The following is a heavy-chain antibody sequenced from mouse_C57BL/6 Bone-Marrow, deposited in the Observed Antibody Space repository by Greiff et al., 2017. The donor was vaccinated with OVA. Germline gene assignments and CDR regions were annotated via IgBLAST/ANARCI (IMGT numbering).Heavy chain of an antibody. V-gene: IGHV14-3*01. D-gene: IGHD1-1*01. J-gene: IGHJ4*01. CDR1: GFNIKNTY. CDR3: ARDYYGSSYDYYYAMDY. Sequence: EVQLVESVAELVRPGASVKLSCTASGFNIKNTYMHWVKQRPEQGLEWIGRIDPANGNTKYAPKFQGKATITADTSSNTAYLQLSSLTSEDTAIYYCARDYYGSSYDYYYAMDYWGQGTSVTVSS. CDR2: IDPANGNT.